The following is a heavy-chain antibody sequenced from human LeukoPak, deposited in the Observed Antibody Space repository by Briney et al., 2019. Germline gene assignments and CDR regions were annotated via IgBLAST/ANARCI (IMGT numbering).Heavy chain of an antibody. Sequence: PGGSLRLSGAASGFTFSSYAMSWVRQAPGKGLEWVSTITKNSGVSTYYADSVKGRFTISRDNSKNTLYVQMNSLRAEGTAVYYCAVTGQFDYWGQGTLVTVSS. CDR2: ITKNSGVST. CDR3: AVTGQFDY. V-gene: IGHV3-23*01. CDR1: GFTFSSYA. J-gene: IGHJ4*02.